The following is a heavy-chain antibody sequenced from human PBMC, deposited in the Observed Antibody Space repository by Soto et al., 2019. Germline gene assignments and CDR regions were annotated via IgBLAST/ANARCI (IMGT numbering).Heavy chain of an antibody. CDR3: GRGRSGQIVVFY. CDR1: GYNFNTFD. CDR2: IGPGSGAT. J-gene: IGHJ4*02. Sequence: ASVKVSCKASGYNFNTFDIHWVRQAPEQGPEWMGEIGPGSGATRYAQRFQGRVTMTRDMSITTVYMELNNLSPDDTAVYYCGRGRSGQIVVFYWGQGTPVTVSS. D-gene: IGHD1-26*01. V-gene: IGHV1-2*02.